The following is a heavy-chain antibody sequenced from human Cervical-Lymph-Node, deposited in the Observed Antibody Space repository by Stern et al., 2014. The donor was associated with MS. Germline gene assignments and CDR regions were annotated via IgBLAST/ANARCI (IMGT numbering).Heavy chain of an antibody. CDR3: AHSRVKYCRGGTCYSSLFDY. CDR1: GFSVTTAGVG. D-gene: IGHD2-15*01. Sequence: QVTLKESGPTLVKPTQTVTLTCTLSGFSVTTAGVGVGWIRQPPGQALEWLALIYWADDKLYSPSLKNRLTITKDTSKNQVVLTMTNVDPMDTATYYCAHSRVKYCRGGTCYSSLFDYWGQGTLVTVSS. CDR2: IYWADDK. V-gene: IGHV2-5*02. J-gene: IGHJ4*02.